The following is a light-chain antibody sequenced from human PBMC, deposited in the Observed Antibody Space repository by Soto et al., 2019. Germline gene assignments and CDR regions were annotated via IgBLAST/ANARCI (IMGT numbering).Light chain of an antibody. Sequence: DIQMTQSPSTLSAAVGDTVTVTCLAGQSVSGWLAWYQQKPGEAPKLLIYDASALPRGVPSRFSGSGSGTKFTLTIASLQPDDFATYYCQQYETFSGTFGPGSKVAIK. V-gene: IGKV1-5*01. CDR3: QQYETFSGT. J-gene: IGKJ1*01. CDR1: QSVSGW. CDR2: DAS.